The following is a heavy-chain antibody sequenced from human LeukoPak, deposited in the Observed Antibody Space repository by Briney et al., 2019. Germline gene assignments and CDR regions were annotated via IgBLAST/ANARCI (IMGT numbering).Heavy chain of an antibody. Sequence: GGSLRLSCAASGFTLSSYSMTWVCQAPGKGLEWVSSISSSSSYIYYADSVKGRFTISRDNAKNSLYLQMNSLRAEDTAVYYCARDEGRTYYYDSSGYQTDYWGQGTLVTVSS. CDR1: GFTLSSYS. D-gene: IGHD3-22*01. CDR3: ARDEGRTYYYDSSGYQTDY. CDR2: ISSSSSYI. V-gene: IGHV3-21*01. J-gene: IGHJ4*02.